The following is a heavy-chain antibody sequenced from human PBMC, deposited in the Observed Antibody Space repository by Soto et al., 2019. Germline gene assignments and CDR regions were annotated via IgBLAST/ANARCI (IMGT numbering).Heavy chain of an antibody. CDR1: GGTFSSYA. D-gene: IGHD6-19*01. Sequence: QVQLVQSGAGVKKPGSSVKVSCKASGGTFSSYAISWVRQAPGQGLEWMGGIIPIFGTANYAQKFQGRVTITADESTSTAYMELSSLRSEDTAVYYCARDPIAVAGATYYYYYGMDVWGQGTTVTVSS. V-gene: IGHV1-69*01. CDR3: ARDPIAVAGATYYYYYGMDV. J-gene: IGHJ6*02. CDR2: IIPIFGTA.